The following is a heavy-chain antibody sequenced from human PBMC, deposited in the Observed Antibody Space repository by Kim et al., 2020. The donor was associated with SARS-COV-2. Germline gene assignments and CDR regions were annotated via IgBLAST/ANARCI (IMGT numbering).Heavy chain of an antibody. Sequence: SETLSLTCTVSGDSISSSSYFWGWLRQPPGKGLVGFGYICGSGSTYSNPSLKSRVSLSAATSQNQFSLTLSTVTAAATALYDCARHLGRGRRHGNWFDP. CDR2: ICGSGST. CDR3: ARHLGRGRRHGNWFDP. CDR1: GDSISSSSYF. V-gene: IGHV4-39*01. D-gene: IGHD3-16*01. J-gene: IGHJ5*02.